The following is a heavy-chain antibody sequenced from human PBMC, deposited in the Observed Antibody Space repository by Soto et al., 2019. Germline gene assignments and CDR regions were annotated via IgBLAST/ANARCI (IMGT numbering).Heavy chain of an antibody. D-gene: IGHD6-13*01. V-gene: IGHV1-8*01. CDR1: GYTFISYD. CDR2: MNPNSGNT. J-gene: IGHJ4*02. Sequence: QVQLVQSGAEVKKPGASVKVSCKASGYTFISYDINWVRQATGQGLEWMGWMNPNSGNTVYAQKFQGRVTMTRNTSVSTAYMELSSLRSEDTAVYYCARPYSSTWHEEGYWGQGTLVTVSS. CDR3: ARPYSSTWHEEGY.